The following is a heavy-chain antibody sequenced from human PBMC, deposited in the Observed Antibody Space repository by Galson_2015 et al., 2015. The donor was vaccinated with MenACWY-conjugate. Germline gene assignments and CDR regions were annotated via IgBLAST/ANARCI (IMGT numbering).Heavy chain of an antibody. CDR3: VDWPRTTAPLPFHY. CDR1: GFTFSSYA. J-gene: IGHJ4*02. V-gene: IGHV3-23*01. D-gene: IGHD1-14*01. CDR2: IDGSGAFT. Sequence: SLRLSCAASGFTFSSYALIWVRQAPGKGLEWVSGIDGSGAFTWYAGSVKGRFAMSRDNSKGTAYLHMSSLTGEDTAVYYCVDWPRTTAPLPFHYWGRGTLVTVSS.